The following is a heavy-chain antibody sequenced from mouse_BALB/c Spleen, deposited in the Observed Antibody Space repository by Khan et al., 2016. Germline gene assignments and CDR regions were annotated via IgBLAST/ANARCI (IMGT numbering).Heavy chain of an antibody. V-gene: IGHV5-17*02. CDR1: GFTFSYFG. Sequence: EVELVESGGGLVQPGGSRKLSCAASGFTFSYFGMHWVRQAPEKGLEWVAFISYDNSTVYYADPVKGRFTISRDNPKNTLFLQMYSLRSADTAIYYCARFGNCGYFDVWGAGTTVTVSS. D-gene: IGHD2-1*01. CDR2: ISYDNSTV. CDR3: ARFGNCGYFDV. J-gene: IGHJ1*01.